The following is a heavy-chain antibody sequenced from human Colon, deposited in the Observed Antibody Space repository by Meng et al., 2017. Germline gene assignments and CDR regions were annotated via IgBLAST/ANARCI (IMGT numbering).Heavy chain of an antibody. CDR2: IDYSRSI. V-gene: IGHV4-61*01. J-gene: IGHJ4*02. Sequence: VQLQESGTGLVRPSETLPLPCTAPGSSVGSGSYYWSWIRQPPGKGLEWIGYIDYSRSINYYPSLKSRVTMSVDTSKNQFSLNLSSVTAADTAVYYCAGGPWELDYWGQGTLVTVSS. CDR1: GSSVGSGSYY. CDR3: AGGPWELDY. D-gene: IGHD1-26*01.